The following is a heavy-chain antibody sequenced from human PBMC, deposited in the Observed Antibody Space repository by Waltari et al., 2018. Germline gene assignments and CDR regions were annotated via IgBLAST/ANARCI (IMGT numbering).Heavy chain of an antibody. CDR1: GASFESSTHY. J-gene: IGHJ6*03. Sequence: QVQLQESGPGLVKPSETLSLTCSVSGASFESSTHYLGWVRQPPGKGLEWIGSLYSSGSTYHNPSRKSRVNMSVDTANYQVSLKVTSVTAADTAGYYCAKLGGLYASGWPDSTNYMAVWGKGTTVTVSS. D-gene: IGHD6-19*01. CDR2: LYSSGST. V-gene: IGHV4-39*07. CDR3: AKLGGLYASGWPDSTNYMAV.